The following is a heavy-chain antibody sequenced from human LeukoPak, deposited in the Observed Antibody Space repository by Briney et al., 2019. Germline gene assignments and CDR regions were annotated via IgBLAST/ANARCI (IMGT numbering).Heavy chain of an antibody. J-gene: IGHJ3*02. Sequence: GGSLRLSCATSGFTFSSYAMHWVRQAPGKGLEWVAVIPYDGSNKTYADSVKCRFTISRDNSKNTPYLQMNSLRAEDTAVYYCARVSLELQGDAFDIWGQGTMVTVSS. V-gene: IGHV3-30*04. CDR1: GFTFSSYA. CDR2: IPYDGSNK. D-gene: IGHD1-26*01. CDR3: ARVSLELQGDAFDI.